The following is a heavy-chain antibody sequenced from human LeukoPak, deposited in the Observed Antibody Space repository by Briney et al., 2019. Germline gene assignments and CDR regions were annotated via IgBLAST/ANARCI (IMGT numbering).Heavy chain of an antibody. CDR1: GGSFSGYY. Sequence: SETLSLTCAVYGGSFSGYYWSWIRQPPGKGLEWIGEINHSGSTNYNPSLKSRVTISVDTSKNQFSLKLSSVTAADTAVYYCASRSPDGYNSGYCGQGTLVTVSS. J-gene: IGHJ4*02. V-gene: IGHV4-34*01. CDR3: ASRSPDGYNSGY. D-gene: IGHD5-24*01. CDR2: INHSGST.